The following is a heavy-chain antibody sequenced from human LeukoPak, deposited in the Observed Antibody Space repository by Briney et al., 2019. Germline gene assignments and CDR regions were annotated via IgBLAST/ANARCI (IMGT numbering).Heavy chain of an antibody. CDR2: IKQDGSEK. J-gene: IGHJ6*02. D-gene: IGHD2-2*01. Sequence: GGSLRLSCAASGFTFSSYWMSWVRQAPGKGLEWVANIKQDGSEKYYVDSVKGRFTISRDNSKNTLYLQMNSLRAEDTAVYYCARDPTTSCYPDPVRYYYGMDVWGQGTTVTVSS. CDR3: ARDPTTSCYPDPVRYYYGMDV. V-gene: IGHV3-7*03. CDR1: GFTFSSYW.